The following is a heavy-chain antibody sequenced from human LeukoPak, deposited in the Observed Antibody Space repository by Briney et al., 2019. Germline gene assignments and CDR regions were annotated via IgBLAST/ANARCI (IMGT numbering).Heavy chain of an antibody. CDR1: GFNFTNYA. D-gene: IGHD1-26*01. Sequence: GGSLRLSCAASGFNFTNYAMSWVRQAPGKGLEWVSVIRGDGSSTYYADSMKGRFTISRDNSKNTLYLQMNSLRAEDTAVYYCAAHRYSGIYPYYFDYWGQGALVTVSS. CDR2: IRGDGSST. J-gene: IGHJ4*02. CDR3: AAHRYSGIYPYYFDY. V-gene: IGHV3-23*01.